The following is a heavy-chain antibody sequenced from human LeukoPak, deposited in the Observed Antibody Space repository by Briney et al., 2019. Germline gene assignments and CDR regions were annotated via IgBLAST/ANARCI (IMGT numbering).Heavy chain of an antibody. CDR2: IYYSGST. CDR3: ARAPYSNPYMDV. D-gene: IGHD6-13*01. Sequence: SETLSLTCTVSGGSISSSSYYWGWIRQPPGKGLEWIGSIYYSGSTYYNPSLKSRVTISVDTSKNQFSLKLSSVTAADTAVYYCARAPYSNPYMDVWGKGTTVTVSS. V-gene: IGHV4-39*01. J-gene: IGHJ6*03. CDR1: GGSISSSSYY.